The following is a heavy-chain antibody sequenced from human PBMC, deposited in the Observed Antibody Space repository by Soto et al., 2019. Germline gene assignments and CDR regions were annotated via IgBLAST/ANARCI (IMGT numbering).Heavy chain of an antibody. CDR1: GGTFSSYA. CDR2: IIPIFGTA. Sequence: GASVKVSCKASGGTFSSYAISWVRQAPGQGLEWMGGIIPIFGTANYAQKFQGRVTITADESTSTAYMELSSLRSEDTAAYYCARDRYCGGDCYSWAFDIWGQGTMVTVSS. CDR3: ARDRYCGGDCYSWAFDI. D-gene: IGHD2-21*02. J-gene: IGHJ3*02. V-gene: IGHV1-69*13.